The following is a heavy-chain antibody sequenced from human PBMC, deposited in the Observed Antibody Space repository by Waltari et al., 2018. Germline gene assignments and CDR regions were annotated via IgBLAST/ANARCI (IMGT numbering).Heavy chain of an antibody. Sequence: QVQLVQSGSELKKPGASVKVSCKDSGYIFTTYGINWVRQAPGQGLEWMGWINTHTGNPTYVQGFTGRFVFSLDTSVSTAYRQISSLKAEDSVIYYCARGGGTFSKPQYFDSWGQGTRVTVSS. CDR1: GYIFTTYG. J-gene: IGHJ4*02. CDR2: INTHTGNP. V-gene: IGHV7-4-1*02. CDR3: ARGGGTFSKPQYFDS. D-gene: IGHD1-26*01.